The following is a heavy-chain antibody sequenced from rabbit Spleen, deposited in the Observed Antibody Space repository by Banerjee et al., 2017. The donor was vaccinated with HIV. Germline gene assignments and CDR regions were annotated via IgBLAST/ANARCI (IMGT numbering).Heavy chain of an antibody. CDR2: IDIGSSGFT. J-gene: IGHJ6*01. Sequence: QSLEESGGDLVKPGASLTLTCTASGVSFSFNSYMCWVRQAPGKGLEWIVCIDIGSSGFTYFASWAKGRFTISKASSTTVTLQMPSLTAADTATYFCARDTGSSFSSYGMDLWGPGTLGTVS. CDR1: GVSFSFNSY. D-gene: IGHD8-1*01. CDR3: ARDTGSSFSSYGMDL. V-gene: IGHV1S40*01.